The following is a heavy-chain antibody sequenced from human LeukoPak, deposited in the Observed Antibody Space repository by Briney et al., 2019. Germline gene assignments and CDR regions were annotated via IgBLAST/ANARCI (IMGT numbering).Heavy chain of an antibody. Sequence: SGGSLRLSCAASGFTFSDYYMSRIRQAPGKGLEWVSYISSSGSTIYYADSVKGRFTISRDDAKNSLYLQMNSLRAEDTAVYYCARERPDYYYYMDVWGKGTTVTVSS. CDR2: ISSSGSTI. CDR3: ARERPDYYYYMDV. CDR1: GFTFSDYY. J-gene: IGHJ6*03. D-gene: IGHD1-14*01. V-gene: IGHV3-11*04.